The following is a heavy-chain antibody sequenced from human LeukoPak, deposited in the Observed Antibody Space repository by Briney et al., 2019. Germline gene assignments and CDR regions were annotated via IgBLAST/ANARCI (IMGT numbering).Heavy chain of an antibody. CDR2: ISGSGGST. D-gene: IGHD3-22*01. J-gene: IGHJ4*02. V-gene: IGHV3-23*01. CDR3: AKDADSSGYQLSDY. CDR1: GFTFSNAW. Sequence: GGSLRLSCAASGFTFSNAWMSWVRQAPGKGLEWVSTISGSGGSTYYADSVKGRFTISRDNSKNTLYLQMNSLRAEDTAIYYCAKDADSSGYQLSDYWGQGTLVTVSS.